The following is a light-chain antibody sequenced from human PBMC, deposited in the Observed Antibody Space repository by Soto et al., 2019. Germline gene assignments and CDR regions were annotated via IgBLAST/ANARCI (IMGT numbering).Light chain of an antibody. CDR2: ITN. Sequence: QSVLSQPPSASGTPGQRVTISCSGSSSNIGSNTVSWYQQFPGTAPKLLIYITNQRPSGVPDRFSGSKSGTSASLAISGLQSDDEADYYCAAWDDSLNGYVFATGTKVTVL. CDR3: AAWDDSLNGYV. J-gene: IGLJ1*01. CDR1: SSNIGSNT. V-gene: IGLV1-44*01.